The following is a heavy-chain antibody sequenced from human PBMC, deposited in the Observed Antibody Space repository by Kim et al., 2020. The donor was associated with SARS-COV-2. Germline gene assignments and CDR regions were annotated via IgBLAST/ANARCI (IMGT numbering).Heavy chain of an antibody. V-gene: IGHV3-33*08. CDR1: GFTFSSYG. CDR2: IWYDGSNK. D-gene: IGHD5-18*01. CDR3: ARDGGYSYGDSNYYYYGMDV. J-gene: IGHJ6*02. Sequence: GGSLRLSCAASGFTFSSYGMHCVRQAPGKGLEWVAVIWYDGSNKYYADSVKGRFTISRDNSKNTLYLQMNSLRAEDTAVYYCARDGGYSYGDSNYYYYGMDVWGQGTTVTVSS.